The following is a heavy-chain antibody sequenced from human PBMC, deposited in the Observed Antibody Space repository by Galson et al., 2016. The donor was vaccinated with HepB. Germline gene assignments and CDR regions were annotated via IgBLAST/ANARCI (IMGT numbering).Heavy chain of an antibody. V-gene: IGHV3-23*01. Sequence: SLRLSCAASGFSFGSYGMSWVRQAPGKGLEWVSTISGSGIHTFYGDAVKGRYTISRDNSKNTLYLQTRTLRVEDTAVYYCAKGNTVPDYWGQGTLVTVSS. CDR2: ISGSGIHT. J-gene: IGHJ4*02. CDR3: AKGNTVPDY. CDR1: GFSFGSYG. D-gene: IGHD4-11*01.